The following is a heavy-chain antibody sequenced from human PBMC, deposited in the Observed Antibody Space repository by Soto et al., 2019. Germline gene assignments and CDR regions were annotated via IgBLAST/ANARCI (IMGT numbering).Heavy chain of an antibody. CDR3: ARDGMLYDYGDYVRP. Sequence: SETLSLTCAVSGGSISSSNWWSWVRQPPGKGLEWNGEIYQNGSTKYKPSLKNRDNKTVNKSKNQFSLKLSYVNAAVTALYYCARDGMLYDYGDYVRPWGQGTLVTVSS. D-gene: IGHD4-17*01. CDR1: GGSISSSNW. J-gene: IGHJ4*02. CDR2: IYQNGST. V-gene: IGHV4-4*02.